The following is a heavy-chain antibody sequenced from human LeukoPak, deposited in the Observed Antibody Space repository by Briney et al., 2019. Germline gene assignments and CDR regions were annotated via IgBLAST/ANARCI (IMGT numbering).Heavy chain of an antibody. CDR2: IYYSGST. V-gene: IGHV4-28*01. CDR3: ARPPYYDFWSGAYDAFDI. CDR1: GYSISSSNW. J-gene: IGHJ3*02. D-gene: IGHD3-3*01. Sequence: PSETLSLTCAVSGYSISSSNWWGWIRQPPGKGLEWIGYIYYSGSTYYNPSLKSRVTISVDTSKNQFSLKLSSVTAADTAVYYCARPPYYDFWSGAYDAFDIWGQGTMVTVSS.